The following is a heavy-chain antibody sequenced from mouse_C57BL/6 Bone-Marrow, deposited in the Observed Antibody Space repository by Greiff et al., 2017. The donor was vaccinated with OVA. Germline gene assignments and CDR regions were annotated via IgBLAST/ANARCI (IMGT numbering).Heavy chain of an antibody. CDR2: IDPSDSYT. CDR1: GYTFTSYW. D-gene: IGHD1-1*01. CDR3: ARRYYYGSSHWYFDV. Sequence: QVQLQQPGAELVMPGASVKLSCKASGYTFTSYWMHWVKQRPGRGLEWIGEIDPSDSYTNYNQKFKGKSTLTVDKSSSTAYMQLSSLTSEDSAVYYCARRYYYGSSHWYFDVWGTGTTVTVSS. J-gene: IGHJ1*03. V-gene: IGHV1-69*01.